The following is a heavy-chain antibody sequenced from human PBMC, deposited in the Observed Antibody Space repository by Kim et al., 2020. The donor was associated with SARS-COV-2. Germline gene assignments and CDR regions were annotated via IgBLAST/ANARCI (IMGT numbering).Heavy chain of an antibody. CDR1: GGSISSGGYY. V-gene: IGHV4-31*03. D-gene: IGHD3-16*01. J-gene: IGHJ4*02. Sequence: SETLSLTCTVSGGSISSGGYYWSWIRQHPGKGLEWIGYIYYSGSTYYNPSLKSRVTISVDTSKNQFSLKLSSVTAADTAVYYCARVRLGHFDYWGQGTLVTVSS. CDR3: ARVRLGHFDY. CDR2: IYYSGST.